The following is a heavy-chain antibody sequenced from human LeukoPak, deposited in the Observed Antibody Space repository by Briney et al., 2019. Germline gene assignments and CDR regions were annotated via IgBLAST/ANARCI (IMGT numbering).Heavy chain of an antibody. Sequence: GGSLRLSCAASGFTFRSFAVTWVRQAPGKGLEWVSVISGSGDSTYYADSVKGRFTISRDNSKNTLYLQMNSLRAEDTAIYYCAKDNSQWELLDCVDYWGQGTLVTVSS. V-gene: IGHV3-23*01. CDR2: ISGSGDST. D-gene: IGHD1-26*01. CDR1: GFTFRSFA. J-gene: IGHJ4*02. CDR3: AKDNSQWELLDCVDY.